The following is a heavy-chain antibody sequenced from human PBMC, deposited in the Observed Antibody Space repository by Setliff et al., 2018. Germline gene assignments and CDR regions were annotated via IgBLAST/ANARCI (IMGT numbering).Heavy chain of an antibody. CDR3: AKDVGLGSGWSYFDY. V-gene: IGHV3-23*01. CDR1: GFTFSTYA. Sequence: PGGSLRLSCAASGFTFSTYALSWVRQAPGKGLEWVSCISGSGDNTHYADSVKGRFTISRDNSENTLYLQMNSLRAEDTAVYFCAKDVGLGSGWSYFDYWGQGALVTVSS. CDR2: ISGSGDNT. D-gene: IGHD6-19*01. J-gene: IGHJ4*02.